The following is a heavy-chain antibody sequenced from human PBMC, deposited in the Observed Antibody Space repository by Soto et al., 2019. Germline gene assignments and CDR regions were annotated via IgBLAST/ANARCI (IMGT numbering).Heavy chain of an antibody. Sequence: QVQLVQSGAEVKKPGSSVTVSCKASGGTFSSYTISWVRQAPGQGLEWMAGVSPIFGTPIYAQKFQDRVTITVDDATMTAYMEMKRLTSEDTAVYYCARVVVGGRLSLDYWGQGTLVTISS. CDR3: ARVVVGGRLSLDY. V-gene: IGHV1-69*01. D-gene: IGHD1-26*01. CDR1: GGTFSSYT. CDR2: VSPIFGTP. J-gene: IGHJ4*02.